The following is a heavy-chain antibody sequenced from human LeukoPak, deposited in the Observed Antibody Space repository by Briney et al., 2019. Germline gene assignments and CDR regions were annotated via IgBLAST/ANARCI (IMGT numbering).Heavy chain of an antibody. J-gene: IGHJ4*02. CDR2: IYTSGST. D-gene: IGHD5-18*01. Sequence: PSETLSLTCTVSGGSISSYYWSWFRQPAGKGLEWIGRIYTSGSTNYNPSLKSRVTISVDKSKNQFSLKLSSVTAADTAVYYCARVTEDTAMVDYWGQGTLVTVSS. CDR3: ARVTEDTAMVDY. CDR1: GGSISSYY. V-gene: IGHV4-4*07.